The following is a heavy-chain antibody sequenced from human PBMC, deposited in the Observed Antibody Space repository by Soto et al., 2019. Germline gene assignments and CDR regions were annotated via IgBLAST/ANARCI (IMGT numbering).Heavy chain of an antibody. CDR2: IGTSSGAI. V-gene: IGHV3-48*01. D-gene: IGHD2-8*01. CDR1: AFTHSSYN. CDR3: ARKGCTKGVCLDL. J-gene: IGHJ2*01. Sequence: CRRLSWGASAFTHSSYNMNWFRHAPGKGSESVSYIGTSSGAISYADSVKGRFTISRDDYEGALYLQMNSLRAEDTAVYYCARKGCTKGVCLDLWGRGPQVTVSS.